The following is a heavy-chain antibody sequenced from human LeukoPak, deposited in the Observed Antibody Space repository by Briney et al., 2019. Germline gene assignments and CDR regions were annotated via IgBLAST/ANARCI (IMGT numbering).Heavy chain of an antibody. J-gene: IGHJ3*02. CDR1: GFTFSSYG. D-gene: IGHD3-22*01. CDR3: ARDVPAYYYDSGGYTDAFDI. CDR2: IWYDGSNK. V-gene: IGHV3-33*01. Sequence: GGSLRLSCAASGFTFSSYGMHWVRQAPGKGLEWVAVIWYDGSNKYYADSVKGRFTVSRDNSKNTLYLQMNSLRAEDTAVYYCARDVPAYYYDSGGYTDAFDIWGQGTMVTVSS.